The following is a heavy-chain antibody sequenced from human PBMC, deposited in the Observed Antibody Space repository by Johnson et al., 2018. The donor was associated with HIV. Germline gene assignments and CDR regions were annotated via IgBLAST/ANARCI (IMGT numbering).Heavy chain of an antibody. CDR3: AREMVRGRPIAFDI. V-gene: IGHV3-11*01. J-gene: IGHJ3*02. CDR2: ITSSGTS. Sequence: QVQLVESGGNLVKPGGSLRLSCAASGFSFSDYYMTWIRQAPGKGLEWVSYITSSGTSYCADSVKGRFTISRDNAKSSLYLQMNSLRAEDTAVYYCAREMVRGRPIAFDIWGQGTMVTVSS. D-gene: IGHD3-10*01. CDR1: GFSFSDYY.